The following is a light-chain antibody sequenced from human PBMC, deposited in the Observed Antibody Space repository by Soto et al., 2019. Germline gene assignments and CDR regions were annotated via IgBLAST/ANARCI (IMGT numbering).Light chain of an antibody. CDR3: SSYTSSSTYV. CDR1: SSDVGDYNY. V-gene: IGLV2-14*01. Sequence: QSALTQPASVSGSPGQSITISCTGASSDVGDYNYVSWYQHHPGKAPKLLIYEVNNRPPGVSDRFSGSKSGNVASLTISWLQAEDEADYYCSSYTSSSTYVFGTGTKLTVL. J-gene: IGLJ1*01. CDR2: EVN.